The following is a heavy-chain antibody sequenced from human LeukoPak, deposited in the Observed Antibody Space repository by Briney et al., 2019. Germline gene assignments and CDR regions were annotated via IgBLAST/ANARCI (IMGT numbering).Heavy chain of an antibody. J-gene: IGHJ3*02. CDR3: AKRGNSGYDLNDAFEI. CDR2: ISYDGNNK. D-gene: IGHD5-12*01. Sequence: PGGSLRLSCAASGFTFSSYGMHWVRQAPGKGLEWVAVISYDGNNKYHADSVKGRFTISRDNSKNTLYLQMNSLRAEDTAVYYCAKRGNSGYDLNDAFEIWGQGTMVTVSS. V-gene: IGHV3-30*18. CDR1: GFTFSSYG.